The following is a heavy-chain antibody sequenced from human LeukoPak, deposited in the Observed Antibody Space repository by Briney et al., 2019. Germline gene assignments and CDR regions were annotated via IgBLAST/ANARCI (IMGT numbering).Heavy chain of an antibody. J-gene: IGHJ6*03. D-gene: IGHD6-13*01. CDR1: GFTFSSYG. Sequence: PGGSLRLSCAASGFTFSSYGMNWVRQAPGKGLEWVSLISWDGGSTYYADSVKGRFTISRDNSKNSLYLQMNSLRAEDAALYYCAKDTGGYSHMDVWGKGTTVTVSS. CDR2: ISWDGGST. V-gene: IGHV3-43D*03. CDR3: AKDTGGYSHMDV.